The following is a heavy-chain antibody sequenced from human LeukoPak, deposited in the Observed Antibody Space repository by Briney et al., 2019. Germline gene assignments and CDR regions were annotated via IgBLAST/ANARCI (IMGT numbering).Heavy chain of an antibody. V-gene: IGHV6-1*01. CDR2: TYYRSKWYN. CDR3: ARGRSWGESGFDY. J-gene: IGHJ4*02. D-gene: IGHD6-13*01. CDR1: GDSVSNNSAA. Sequence: SQTLSLTCAISGDSVSNNSAAWNWIRQSPSRGLECLGRTYYRSKWYNDYAVSVTSRITISPDTSKNQFSLQLKSVTPEDTAVYYCARGRSWGESGFDYWGQGTLVTVSS.